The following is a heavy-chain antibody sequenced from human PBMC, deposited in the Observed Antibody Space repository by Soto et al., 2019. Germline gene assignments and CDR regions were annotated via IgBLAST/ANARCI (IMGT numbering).Heavy chain of an antibody. CDR3: ASASPLRYFDWFPFDY. D-gene: IGHD3-9*01. V-gene: IGHV1-3*01. J-gene: IGHJ4*02. Sequence: ASVKVSCKASGYTFITYAMHWVRQAPGQRLEWMGWINAGNDKTKYSQKFQGRVTITADKSTSTAYMELSSLRSEDTAVYYCASASPLRYFDWFPFDYWGQGTLVTVSS. CDR2: INAGNDKT. CDR1: GYTFITYA.